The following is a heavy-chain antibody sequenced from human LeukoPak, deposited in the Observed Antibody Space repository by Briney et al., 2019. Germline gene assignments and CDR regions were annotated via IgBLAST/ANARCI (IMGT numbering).Heavy chain of an antibody. CDR1: GGSISSYY. Sequence: SETLSLTCTVSGGSISSYYWSWIRQPPGKGLEWIGYIYTSGSTNYNPSLKSRVTISADTSKNQFSLKLSSVTAADTAVYYCARHPTQVRAFDYWGQGTLVTVSS. CDR2: IYTSGST. J-gene: IGHJ4*02. D-gene: IGHD2-2*01. CDR3: ARHPTQVRAFDY. V-gene: IGHV4-4*09.